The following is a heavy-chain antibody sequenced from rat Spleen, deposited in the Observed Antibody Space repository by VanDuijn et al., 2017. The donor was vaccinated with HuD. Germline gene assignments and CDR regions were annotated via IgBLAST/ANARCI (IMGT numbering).Heavy chain of an antibody. J-gene: IGHJ1*01. Sequence: EVQLVESGGGLVQPGGSLKLSCAASGFTFSNYGMAWVRPTPTKGLEWVASISTSGGRTYYRVSVKGRFTISRDSTKTTLYLQMNSLRSEDTATYYCTREETLYWYFDFWGPGTMVTVSS. V-gene: IGHV5S14*01. D-gene: IGHD3-4*01. CDR1: GFTFSNYG. CDR3: TREETLYWYFDF. CDR2: ISTSGGRT.